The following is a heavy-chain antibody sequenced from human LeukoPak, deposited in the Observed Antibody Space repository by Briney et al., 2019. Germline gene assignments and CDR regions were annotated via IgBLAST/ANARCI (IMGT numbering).Heavy chain of an antibody. Sequence: PSETLSLTCTVSGGSISSSSYYWGWIRQPPGTGLEWIGSIYYSGSTYYNPSLKSRVTISVDTSKNQFSLKLSSVTAADTAVYYCARHDYGGKGLNYWGQGTLVTVSS. CDR3: ARHDYGGKGLNY. J-gene: IGHJ4*02. CDR2: IYYSGST. V-gene: IGHV4-39*01. D-gene: IGHD4-23*01. CDR1: GGSISSSSYY.